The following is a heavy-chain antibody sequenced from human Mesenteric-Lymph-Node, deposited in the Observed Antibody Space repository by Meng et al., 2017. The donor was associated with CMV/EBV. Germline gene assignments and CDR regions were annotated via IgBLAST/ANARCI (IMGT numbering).Heavy chain of an antibody. Sequence: GGSLRLSCAASGFSVSSNYMTWLRQAPGKGLEWVAFIRYDGSNKYYGDSVKGRFSISRDNSKNTLFLQMNSLRAEDTAVYYCAKDGAYKSNWYNWFDPWGQGTLVTVSS. V-gene: IGHV3-30*02. CDR1: GFSVSSNY. CDR2: IRYDGSNK. CDR3: AKDGAYKSNWYNWFDP. D-gene: IGHD1-14*01. J-gene: IGHJ5*02.